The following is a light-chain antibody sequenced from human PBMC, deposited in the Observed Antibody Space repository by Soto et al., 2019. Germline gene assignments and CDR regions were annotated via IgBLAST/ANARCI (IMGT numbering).Light chain of an antibody. Sequence: QSVLTQPPSASGSPGQSVTISCTGTSSDVGGYNCVSWYQQHPGKAPKLMIYEVSNRPSGVPDRFSGSKSGNTASLTVSGLQAEDEADYYCSSYAGSNIPVVFGGGTKVTVL. V-gene: IGLV2-8*01. CDR2: EVS. CDR3: SSYAGSNIPVV. J-gene: IGLJ2*01. CDR1: SSDVGGYNC.